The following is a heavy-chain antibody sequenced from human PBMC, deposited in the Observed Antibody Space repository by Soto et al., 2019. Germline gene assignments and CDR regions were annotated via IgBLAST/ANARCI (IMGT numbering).Heavy chain of an antibody. V-gene: IGHV1-58*01. D-gene: IGHD5-12*01. CDR3: AADHRGSGYDFWCYGMDV. CDR1: GFTFTSSA. J-gene: IGHJ6*02. CDR2: IVVGSGNT. Sequence: SVKVSCKASGFTFTSSAVQWLRQARGQRLEWIGWIVVGSGNTNYAQKFQERVTITRDMSTSTAYMELSSLRSEDTAVYYCAADHRGSGYDFWCYGMDVWGQGTTVTVSS.